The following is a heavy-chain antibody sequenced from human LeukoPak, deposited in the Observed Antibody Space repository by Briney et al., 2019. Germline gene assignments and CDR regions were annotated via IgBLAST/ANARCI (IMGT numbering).Heavy chain of an antibody. CDR2: IVVGRGNT. CDR1: GFTFTNSA. Sequence: ASVKVSCKASGFTFTNSAMQWVRQARGQRLEWIGWIVVGRGNTNYAQKFQERVTITRDMSTSTAYMELSSLRSEDTAVYYCAADPHRTYYYDSSGYYPPRTAGFDPWGQGTLVTVSS. J-gene: IGHJ5*02. CDR3: AADPHRTYYYDSSGYYPPRTAGFDP. V-gene: IGHV1-58*02. D-gene: IGHD3-22*01.